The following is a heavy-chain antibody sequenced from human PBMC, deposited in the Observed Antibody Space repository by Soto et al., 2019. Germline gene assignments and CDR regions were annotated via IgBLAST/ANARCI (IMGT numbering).Heavy chain of an antibody. CDR3: ARGDCRAAGCYIHYYYGMDV. CDR2: ISYDGSNK. J-gene: IGHJ6*02. CDR1: GFTFSSYG. D-gene: IGHD2-2*02. Sequence: GGSLRLSCAASGFTFSSYGMHWVRQAPGKGLEWVAVISYDGSNKYYADSVKGRFTISRDNSKNTLYLQVDNLRAEDTAVYYCARGDCRAAGCYIHYYYGMDVWGQGTTVTVSS. V-gene: IGHV3-30*03.